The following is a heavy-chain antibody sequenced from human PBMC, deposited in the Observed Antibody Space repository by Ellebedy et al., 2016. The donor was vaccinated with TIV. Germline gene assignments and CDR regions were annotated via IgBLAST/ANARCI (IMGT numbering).Heavy chain of an antibody. J-gene: IGHJ4*02. CDR3: ARDILRLVLAY. Sequence: AASVKVSCKASGYSFTNYDINWVRQATGQGLEWMGWMNPNSGDTGSAQKFQGRVIMTRSTSTGTAYLELRSLRSEDTAVYYCARDILRLVLAYWGQGTLVTVSS. D-gene: IGHD3-9*01. CDR1: GYSFTNYD. V-gene: IGHV1-8*01. CDR2: MNPNSGDT.